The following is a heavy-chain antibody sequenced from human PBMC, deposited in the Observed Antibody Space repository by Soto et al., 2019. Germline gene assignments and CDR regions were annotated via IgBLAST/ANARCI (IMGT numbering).Heavy chain of an antibody. CDR3: ARPGSSGYRFDY. CDR2: IYYSGST. V-gene: IGHV4-39*01. J-gene: IGHJ4*02. D-gene: IGHD3-22*01. CDR1: GGSISSSSYY. Sequence: TVSGGSISSSSYYWGWIRQPPGKGLEWIGSIYYSGSTYYNPSLKSRVTISVDTSKNQFSLKLSSVTAADTAVYYCARPGSSGYRFDYWGQGTLVTVSS.